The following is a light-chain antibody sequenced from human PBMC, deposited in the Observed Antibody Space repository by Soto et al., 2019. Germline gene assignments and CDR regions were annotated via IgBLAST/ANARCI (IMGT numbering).Light chain of an antibody. Sequence: EIVLTQSPPTLSVSPGERATVSCRASQSVSSTLAWYQQKPGQAPRLLIYGASTRATGIPARFSGSGSGTEFTLTIGGLQPDDFATYYCQQFNSYPITFGQGTRLEIK. CDR1: QSVSST. CDR2: GAS. J-gene: IGKJ5*01. CDR3: QQFNSYPIT. V-gene: IGKV3-15*01.